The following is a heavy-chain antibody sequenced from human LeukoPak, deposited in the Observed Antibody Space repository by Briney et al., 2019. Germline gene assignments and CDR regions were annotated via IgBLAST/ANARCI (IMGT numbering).Heavy chain of an antibody. J-gene: IGHJ3*02. Sequence: ASVKVSCKASGSAFTSYGISWVRQAPGQGLEWMGWISAYNGNTNYAPKLQGRVTMTTDTSTSTAYMELRSLRSDDTAVYYCAREDCSGGSCYSLSLTPVFHVFDIWGQGTMVTVSS. CDR1: GSAFTSYG. V-gene: IGHV1-18*01. D-gene: IGHD2-15*01. CDR3: AREDCSGGSCYSLSLTPVFHVFDI. CDR2: ISAYNGNT.